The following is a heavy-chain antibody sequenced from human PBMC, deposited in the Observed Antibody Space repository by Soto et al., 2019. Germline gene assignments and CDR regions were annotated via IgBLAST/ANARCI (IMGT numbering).Heavy chain of an antibody. V-gene: IGHV1-18*01. J-gene: IGHJ4*02. CDR1: GYIFTSYG. D-gene: IGHD2-8*01. CDR2: ISAYNGNT. Sequence: ASVKVSCKASGYIFTSYGISWVRQAPGQGLEWMGWISAYNGNTNYAQKLQGRVTMTTDTSTSTAYMEPRSLRSDDTAVYYCARAPPPIFCTIGLCSDYWGQETLVTVSS. CDR3: ARAPPPIFCTIGLCSDY.